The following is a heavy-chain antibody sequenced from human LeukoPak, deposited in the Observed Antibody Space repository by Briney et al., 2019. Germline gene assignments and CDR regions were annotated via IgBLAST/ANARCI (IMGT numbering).Heavy chain of an antibody. J-gene: IGHJ4*02. CDR1: GYSFTSYW. D-gene: IGHD2-8*01. Sequence: GESLKISCKGSGYSFTSYWIGWVRQMPGKGLEWMGTIYPGDSDTRYRPSFQGQVTISADKSISTAYLQWSSLKASDTAMYYCARRGYCTNGVCYPDSVDYWGQGTLVTVSS. CDR3: ARRGYCTNGVCYPDSVDY. CDR2: IYPGDSDT. V-gene: IGHV5-51*01.